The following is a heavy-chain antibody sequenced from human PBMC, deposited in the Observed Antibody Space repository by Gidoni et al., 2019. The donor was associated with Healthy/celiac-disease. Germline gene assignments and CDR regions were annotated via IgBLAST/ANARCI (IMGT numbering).Heavy chain of an antibody. CDR3: ARGGYSSSSLLGGY. V-gene: IGHV4-31*03. J-gene: IGHJ4*02. Sequence: QVQLQESGPGLVKPSHSLSLTCTVSGGSISSGGNYWSWIRQHPGKGLEWIGYIYYSGSTYYNPYLKSRVTISVDTSKNQFSLKLSSVTAADTAVYYCARGGYSSSSLLGGYWGQGTLVTVSS. CDR1: GGSISSGGNY. D-gene: IGHD6-6*01. CDR2: IYYSGST.